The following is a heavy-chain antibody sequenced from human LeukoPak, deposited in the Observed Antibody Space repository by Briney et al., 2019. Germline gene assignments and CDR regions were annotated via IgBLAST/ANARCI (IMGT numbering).Heavy chain of an antibody. Sequence: SETLSLTCAVYGVSFSGYYWSWIRQPPGKGLEWIGEINHSGSTNYNPSLKSRVTISIDTSKNQFSLKLSSVTAADTAVYYCARVGKDIVATVTLGTVYYFDYWGQGTLVTVSS. CDR1: GVSFSGYY. CDR3: ARVGKDIVATVTLGTVYYFDY. CDR2: INHSGST. D-gene: IGHD5-12*01. V-gene: IGHV4-34*01. J-gene: IGHJ4*02.